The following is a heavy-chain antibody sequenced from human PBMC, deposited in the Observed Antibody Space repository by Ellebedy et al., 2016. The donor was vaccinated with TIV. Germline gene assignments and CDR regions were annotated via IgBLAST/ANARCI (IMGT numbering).Heavy chain of an antibody. CDR2: ISRSGGST. J-gene: IGHJ4*02. Sequence: GESLKISCGASGFTFSNYAMSWGRQDPGKGLEWVSAISRSGGSTYYAGSVKGRFTISRDNSKDTLYLQMNSLRAEDTAVYYCANVYSSTWADSWGQGTLVTVSS. D-gene: IGHD6-13*01. CDR3: ANVYSSTWADS. CDR1: GFTFSNYA. V-gene: IGHV3-23*01.